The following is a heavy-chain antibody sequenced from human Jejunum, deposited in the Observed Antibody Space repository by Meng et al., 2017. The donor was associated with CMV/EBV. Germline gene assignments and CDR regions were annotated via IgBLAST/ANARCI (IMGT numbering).Heavy chain of an antibody. V-gene: IGHV1-2*02. D-gene: IGHD3-3*02. CDR1: RYIFSDYY. CDR2: INPDSGAT. CDR3: TRGRINDS. J-gene: IGHJ4*02. Sequence: KVSCKAARYIFSDYYIQWVRRAPGQGLEWMGWINPDSGATSYAQKFRGRVTMTRDTSTKTAYMELSRLRPDDTAVYYCTRGRINDSWGQGTLVTVSS.